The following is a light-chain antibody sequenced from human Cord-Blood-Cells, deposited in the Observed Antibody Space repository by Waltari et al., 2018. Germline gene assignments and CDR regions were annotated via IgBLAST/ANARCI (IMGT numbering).Light chain of an antibody. CDR3: QQYYSYPPLT. CDR1: QGISSY. J-gene: IGKJ4*01. Sequence: AIRMTQSPSSFSASTGDRVTITCRVSQGISSYLAWYQQKPGKAPKLLIYDASTLQSGVPSRFSGSGSGTDFTLTISCLQSEDFATYYCQQYYSYPPLTFGGGTKVEIK. CDR2: DAS. V-gene: IGKV1-8*01.